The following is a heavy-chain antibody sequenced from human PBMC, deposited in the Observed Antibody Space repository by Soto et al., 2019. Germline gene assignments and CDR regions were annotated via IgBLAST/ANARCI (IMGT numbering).Heavy chain of an antibody. Sequence: SETLSLTCTVSGGSISSGGYYWSWIRQHPGKGLEWIGYIYYSGSTYYNPSLKSRVTISVDTSKNQFSLKLSSVTAADTAVYYCARDRAGVGNFDYWGQGTLVTVS. V-gene: IGHV4-31*03. D-gene: IGHD3-3*01. J-gene: IGHJ4*02. CDR2: IYYSGST. CDR3: ARDRAGVGNFDY. CDR1: GGSISSGGYY.